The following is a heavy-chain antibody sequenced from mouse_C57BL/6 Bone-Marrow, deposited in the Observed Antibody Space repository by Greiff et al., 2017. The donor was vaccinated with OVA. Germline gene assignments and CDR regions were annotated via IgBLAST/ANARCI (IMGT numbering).Heavy chain of an antibody. CDR2: IDPANGNT. Sequence: SVAELVRPGASVKLSCTASGFNIKNTYMHWVKQRPEQGLEWIGRIDPANGNTKYAPKFQGKATITADTSSNTAYLQLSSLTSEDTAIYYCAFTAVGGYYAMDYWGQGTSVTVSS. V-gene: IGHV14-3*01. CDR1: GFNIKNTY. CDR3: AFTAVGGYYAMDY. D-gene: IGHD1-1*01. J-gene: IGHJ4*01.